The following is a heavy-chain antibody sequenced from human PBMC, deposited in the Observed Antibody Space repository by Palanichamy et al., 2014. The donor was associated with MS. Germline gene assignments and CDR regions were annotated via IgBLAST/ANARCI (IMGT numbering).Heavy chain of an antibody. D-gene: IGHD3-10*01. CDR3: VRSGYYNDSGGEYYYGMDV. V-gene: IGHV1-18*01. Sequence: QVQLVQSGGEVKKTGASVKVSCKASGYTFNIYGISWVRQAPGQGLEWMGWISAYNGNTNYARKLQGRVTMTTDTSTSTAYMELGSLTSDDTAVFYCVRSGYYNDSGGEYYYGMDVWGQGTTVTVSS. CDR2: ISAYNGNT. J-gene: IGHJ6*02. CDR1: GYTFNIYG.